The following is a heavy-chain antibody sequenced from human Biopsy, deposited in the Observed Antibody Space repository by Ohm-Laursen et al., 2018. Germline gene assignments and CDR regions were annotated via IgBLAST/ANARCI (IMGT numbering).Heavy chain of an antibody. J-gene: IGHJ5*02. CDR3: ARTPRDSFWSGSYKRGLWFDP. Sequence: SETRSLTCNVSGGSIISYYWTWIRQPPGKGLEWIGHVYNGGITNYNPSLKSRVTISKDTSKNQFSLQVNSVTAADTAVYYCARTPRDSFWSGSYKRGLWFDPWGQGTLVIVSS. V-gene: IGHV4-59*01. D-gene: IGHD3-3*01. CDR2: VYNGGIT. CDR1: GGSIISYY.